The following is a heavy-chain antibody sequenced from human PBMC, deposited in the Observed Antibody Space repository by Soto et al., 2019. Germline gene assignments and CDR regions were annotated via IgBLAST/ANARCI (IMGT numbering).Heavy chain of an antibody. J-gene: IGHJ4*02. CDR2: ISPTFGTA. V-gene: IGHV1-69*06. CDR3: ASERSAQYFDS. D-gene: IGHD1-26*01. Sequence: SVKVSCKASGGTFSRHAIAWVRQAPGQGLEWMGGISPTFGTATYAPKFQGRVAISADRSTNTAYMELSSLRSQDTAVYYCASERSAQYFDSWGQGTVVTVSS. CDR1: GGTFSRHA.